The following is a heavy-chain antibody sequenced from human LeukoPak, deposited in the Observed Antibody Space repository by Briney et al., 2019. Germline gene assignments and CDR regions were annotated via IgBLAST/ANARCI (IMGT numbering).Heavy chain of an antibody. D-gene: IGHD4-17*01. CDR3: ARSTTVVHPFDY. CDR2: INHSGST. J-gene: IGHJ4*02. V-gene: IGHV4-34*01. Sequence: PSETLSLTCAVYGGSFSGYYWSWIRQPPGKGLEWIGEINHSGSTNYNPSLKSRVTISVDTSKNQFSLKLSSVTAADTAVYYCARSTTVVHPFDYWGQGTLVTVSS. CDR1: GGSFSGYY.